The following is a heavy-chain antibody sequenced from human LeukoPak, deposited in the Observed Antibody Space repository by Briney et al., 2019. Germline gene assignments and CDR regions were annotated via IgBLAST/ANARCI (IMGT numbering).Heavy chain of an antibody. CDR2: IISTSSSI. D-gene: IGHD1-26*01. J-gene: IGHJ4*02. V-gene: IGHV3-48*02. CDR3: ARVRGGNYNDY. Sequence: PGGSLRLSCPACGFSLSHYSVNWVRPAPGKGLAWVAYIISTSSSIYYADSVKGRFTISRDNAKNSFYLQMNSLRDDDTAVYYCARVRGGNYNDYWGQGTLVTVSS. CDR1: GFSLSHYS.